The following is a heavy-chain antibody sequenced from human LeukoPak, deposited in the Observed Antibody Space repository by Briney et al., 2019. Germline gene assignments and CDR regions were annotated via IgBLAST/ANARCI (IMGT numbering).Heavy chain of an antibody. V-gene: IGHV4-61*05. J-gene: IGHJ4*02. CDR3: ARHKSSGTYPLDY. CDR2: IYFSGST. Sequence: SETLSLTCTVSGGSISSSSYYWGWIRQPPGKGLEWIGHIYFSGSTNYNPSLKSRVTISVDTSKNQFSLKLSSVTAADTAVYYCARHKSSGTYPLDYWGQGTLVTVSS. D-gene: IGHD1-26*01. CDR1: GGSISSSSYY.